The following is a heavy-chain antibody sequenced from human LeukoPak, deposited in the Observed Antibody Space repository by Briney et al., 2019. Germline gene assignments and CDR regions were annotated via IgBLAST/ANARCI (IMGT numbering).Heavy chain of an antibody. Sequence: ASVKVSCKASGYTFTNYGISWVRQAPGQGLEWLGWIGPYNGNTYCAQNFQGRVTMTTDTATSTVYMELMSLRSDDTAVYYWARQAMVTPSGWDYWGQGTLVTVSS. V-gene: IGHV1-18*01. J-gene: IGHJ4*02. CDR1: GYTFTNYG. CDR2: IGPYNGNT. D-gene: IGHD4-17*01. CDR3: ARQAMVTPSGWDY.